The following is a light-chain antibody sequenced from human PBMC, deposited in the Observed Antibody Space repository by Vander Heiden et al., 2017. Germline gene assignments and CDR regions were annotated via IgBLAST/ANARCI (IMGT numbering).Light chain of an antibody. CDR2: DNS. V-gene: IGLV1-40*01. J-gene: IGLJ7*01. CDR1: SSNIGAGYD. CDR3: QSYDSSLSGAV. Sequence: QSVLTQPPSVSGAPGQRVTISCTGSSSNIGAGYDVHWYQQLPGTAPKLLIYDNSNRPSGVPDRFSGSTSGTSASLAITGLQAEDEADYYCQSYDSSLSGAVFGGGTQLTVL.